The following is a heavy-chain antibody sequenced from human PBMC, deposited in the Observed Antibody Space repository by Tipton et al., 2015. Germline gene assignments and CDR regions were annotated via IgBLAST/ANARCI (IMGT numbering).Heavy chain of an antibody. D-gene: IGHD6-19*01. Sequence: LRLSCAASGFTFTSNWMDWVRQAPGKGLEWIGEINHGGSTNYNPSLKSRVTISVDTSKNQFSLKLTSVTAADTAVYYCASRGAGPSHYAMDVWGQGTTVTVSS. J-gene: IGHJ6*02. CDR1: GFTFTSNW. CDR3: ASRGAGPSHYAMDV. CDR2: INHGGST. V-gene: IGHV4-34*01.